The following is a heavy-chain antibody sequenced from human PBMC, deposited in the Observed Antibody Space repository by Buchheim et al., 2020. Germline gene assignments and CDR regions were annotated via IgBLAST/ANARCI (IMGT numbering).Heavy chain of an antibody. V-gene: IGHV3-23*01. CDR3: AKPVSTLTDFDY. CDR1: RFTFSSYA. Sequence: EVQLLESGGGLVQPGGSLRLSCAASRFTFSSYAMNWVRQAPGKGLEWVSAMSGSGGSTYYSDSVRGRFTISRDNSKNTLYLQLNSLRAEDNAVYYCAKPVSTLTDFDYWGQGTL. D-gene: IGHD3-16*01. J-gene: IGHJ4*02. CDR2: MSGSGGST.